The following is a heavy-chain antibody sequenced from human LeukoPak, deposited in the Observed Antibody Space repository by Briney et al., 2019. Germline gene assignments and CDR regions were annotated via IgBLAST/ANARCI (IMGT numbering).Heavy chain of an antibody. CDR2: MSGSGGST. D-gene: IGHD5-18*01. Sequence: PGGSLRLSCAASGFTFSSYAMSWVRQARGKGLEWVSAMSGSGGSTYYADSVKGRFTISRDNSKNSLYLQMNSLRAEDTAVYYCAKDGYTYANSHAQHVDYWGQGTLVTVSS. V-gene: IGHV3-23*01. J-gene: IGHJ4*02. CDR3: AKDGYTYANSHAQHVDY. CDR1: GFTFSSYA.